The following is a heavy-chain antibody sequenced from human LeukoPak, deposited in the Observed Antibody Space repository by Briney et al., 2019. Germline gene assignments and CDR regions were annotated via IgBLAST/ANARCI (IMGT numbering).Heavy chain of an antibody. CDR2: ISSSSSYI. Sequence: PGGSLRLSCAASGFTFSSYVMNWVRQAPGKGLEWVSFISSSSSYIYYADSVKGRFTISRDNAKNSLYLQMNSLRAEDTAVYYCARAAYSYGPRGFDYWGQGILVTVSS. CDR3: ARAAYSYGPRGFDY. CDR1: GFTFSSYV. J-gene: IGHJ4*02. D-gene: IGHD3-16*01. V-gene: IGHV3-21*01.